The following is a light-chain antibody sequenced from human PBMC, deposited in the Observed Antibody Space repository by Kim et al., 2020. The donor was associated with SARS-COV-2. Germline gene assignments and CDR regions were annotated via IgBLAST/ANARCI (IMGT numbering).Light chain of an antibody. J-gene: IGKJ2*01. CDR2: AAF. CDR1: QNIHFY. CDR3: QQSYRGPYT. Sequence: DIQVTQSPSSLSASVGDRVTITCRASQNIHFYLNWYQQRPGKAPEVLISAAFTLQSGAPSRFRGSRSGTDFNLTISNLQPEDFATYYCQQSYRGPYTFGPGTKLEIK. V-gene: IGKV1-39*01.